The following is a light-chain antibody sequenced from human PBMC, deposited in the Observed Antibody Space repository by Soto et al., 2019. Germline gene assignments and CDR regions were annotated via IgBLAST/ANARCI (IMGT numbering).Light chain of an antibody. CDR1: SSDVGGYDY. CDR3: SSYSISTAYL. CDR2: EVS. J-gene: IGLJ1*01. Sequence: QSALTQPASVSESPGLSITISCTGTSSDVGGYDYVSWYQLHPGKAPKLMVFEVSNRPSGVSYRFSGSKSGNTASLTISGLQAEDEADYFCSSYSISTAYLFGNGTKLTVL. V-gene: IGLV2-14*01.